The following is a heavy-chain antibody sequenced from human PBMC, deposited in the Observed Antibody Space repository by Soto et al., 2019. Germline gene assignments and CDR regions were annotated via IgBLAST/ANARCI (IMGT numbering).Heavy chain of an antibody. V-gene: IGHV1-69*08. CDR1: GGTFSSYT. CDR3: ARDGGPPYGDYDY. Sequence: QVQLVQSGAEVKKPGSSVKVSCKASGGTFSSYTISWVRQAPGQGLEWMGRIIPILGIANYAQKFQGRVTITADKSTSTAYMELSSLRSEDTAVYYCARDGGPPYGDYDYLGQGTLVTVSS. CDR2: IIPILGIA. D-gene: IGHD4-17*01. J-gene: IGHJ4*02.